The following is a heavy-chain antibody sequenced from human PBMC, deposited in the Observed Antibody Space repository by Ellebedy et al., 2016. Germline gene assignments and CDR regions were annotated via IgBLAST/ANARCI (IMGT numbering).Heavy chain of an antibody. CDR2: ISSSSTNT. V-gene: IGHV3-21*01. D-gene: IGHD3-22*01. CDR1: GFIFSTYT. Sequence: GGSLRLSCAASGFIFSTYTMNWVRQAPGQGLEWVASISSSSTNTHYADSVRGRFTISRDNAKSSLFLQMNSLKVEDTAVYYCLRGDNRDYWGQGTLVTVSS. CDR3: LRGDNRDY. J-gene: IGHJ4*02.